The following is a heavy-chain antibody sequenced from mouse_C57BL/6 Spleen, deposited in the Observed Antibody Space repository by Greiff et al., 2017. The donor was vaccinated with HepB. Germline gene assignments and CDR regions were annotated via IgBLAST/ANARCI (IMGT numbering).Heavy chain of an antibody. CDR1: GYTFTDYN. V-gene: IGHV1-22*01. Sequence: EVKLMESGPELVKPGASVKMSCKASGYTFTDYNMHWVKQSHGKSLEWIGYINPNNGGTSYNQKFKGKATLTVNKSSSTAYMELRSLTSEDSAVYYCARSFYYDYPLYAMDYWGQGTSVTVSS. J-gene: IGHJ4*01. D-gene: IGHD2-4*01. CDR3: ARSFYYDYPLYAMDY. CDR2: INPNNGGT.